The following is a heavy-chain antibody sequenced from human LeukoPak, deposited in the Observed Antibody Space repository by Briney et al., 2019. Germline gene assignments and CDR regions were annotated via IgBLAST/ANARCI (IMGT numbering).Heavy chain of an antibody. CDR3: ARHSHSGSYYQY. D-gene: IGHD1-26*01. V-gene: IGHV4-34*01. CDR2: INHSGST. CDR1: GGSFSGYY. Sequence: SETLSLTCAVYGGSFSGYYWSWIRQPPGKGLEWIGEINHSGSTNYNPSLKSRVTISVDTSKNQFSLKLSSVTAADTAVYYCARHSHSGSYYQYWGQGTLVTVSS. J-gene: IGHJ4*02.